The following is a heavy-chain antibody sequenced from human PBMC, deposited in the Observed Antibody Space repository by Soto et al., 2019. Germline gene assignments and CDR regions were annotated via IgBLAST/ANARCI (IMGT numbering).Heavy chain of an antibody. CDR1: GYIFNDYY. V-gene: IGHV1-2*02. CDR3: ARDNYNYSGMDV. Sequence: QVHLVQSGAEVKKPGASVRVSCKASGYIFNDYYIHWVRQAPGQGLEWMGWINPYNGGANFAQEFQGRVTMTRDTSLSIVYMEVTRLTHDDTAVYYCARDNYNYSGMDVWGQGTTVTVSS. J-gene: IGHJ6*02. CDR2: INPYNGGA.